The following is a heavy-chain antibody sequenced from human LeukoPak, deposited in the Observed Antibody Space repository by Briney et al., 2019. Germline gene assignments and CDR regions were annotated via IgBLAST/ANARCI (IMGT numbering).Heavy chain of an antibody. CDR3: ARENYDILTYFGTGMDV. CDR1: GFTFSNHW. D-gene: IGHD3-9*01. J-gene: IGHJ6*02. CDR2: IKQDGSEK. V-gene: IGHV3-7*04. Sequence: GGSLRLSCVASGFTFSNHWMSWVRQAPGKGLEWVANIKQDGSEKYYVDSLKGRFTISRDSAMNSLYLQMTSLRADDTAVYYCARENYDILTYFGTGMDVWGQGTTVTVSS.